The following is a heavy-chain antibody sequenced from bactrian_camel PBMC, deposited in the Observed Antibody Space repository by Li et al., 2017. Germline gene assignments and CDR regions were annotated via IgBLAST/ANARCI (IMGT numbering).Heavy chain of an antibody. CDR2: IYIAFRPADQRT. J-gene: IGHJ4*01. V-gene: IGHV3S40*01. Sequence: VQLVESGGGSVQAGGALRLSCAASGFDYSPRCMGWFRQAPGKEREGVATIYIAFRPADQRTYYADSVKGRFSISRDNAKRTVYLQMNSLTPEDTGIYYCAARSYADYVNAAKYVCFNVYDYNYWGRGTQVTVS. CDR1: GFDYSPRC. CDR3: AARSYADYVNAAKYVCFNVYDYNY. D-gene: IGHD4*01.